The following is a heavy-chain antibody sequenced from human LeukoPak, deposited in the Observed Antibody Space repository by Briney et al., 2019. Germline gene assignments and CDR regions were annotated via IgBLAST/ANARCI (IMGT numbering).Heavy chain of an antibody. V-gene: IGHV3-7*01. D-gene: IGHD5-12*01. CDR2: INQDGSKE. CDR1: GFIFSNYW. Sequence: PVWSLRLSCTAYGFIFSNYWMTWVRQAQGKGLEGVAQINQDGSKEYYIDSGKARFSIYRDNARNSLSLHMNSLRAEDTAVYYCVRDGGVSGYDLLDYWGQGTLVTVSS. J-gene: IGHJ4*02. CDR3: VRDGGVSGYDLLDY.